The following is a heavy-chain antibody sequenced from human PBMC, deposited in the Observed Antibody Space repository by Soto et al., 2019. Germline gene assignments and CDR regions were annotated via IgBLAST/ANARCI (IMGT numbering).Heavy chain of an antibody. CDR1: GFTFSSYA. J-gene: IGHJ3*02. D-gene: IGHD2-15*01. CDR2: ISGSGGST. Sequence: EVQLLESGGGLVQPGGSLRLSCAASGFTFSSYAMSWVRQAPGKGLEWVSAISGSGGSTYYADSVKGRFTISRDNSKNTLYLQMNSLRAEDTAVYYCAKRSGNIVVVVAAHETVGAFDIWGQGTMVTVSS. V-gene: IGHV3-23*01. CDR3: AKRSGNIVVVVAAHETVGAFDI.